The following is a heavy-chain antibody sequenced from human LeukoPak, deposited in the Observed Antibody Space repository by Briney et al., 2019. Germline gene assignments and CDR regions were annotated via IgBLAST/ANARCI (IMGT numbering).Heavy chain of an antibody. CDR1: GFTFSNYR. J-gene: IGHJ4*02. CDR3: ARERPLDY. CDR2: ISESGGDV. V-gene: IGHV3-48*01. Sequence: PGGSLRLSCAASGFTFSNYRMNWVRQAPGKGPEWVSFISESGGDVYYRDSVKGRFTVSRGNAKNSLYLQMDSLRAEDTAVYFCARERPLDYWGQGALVTVSS.